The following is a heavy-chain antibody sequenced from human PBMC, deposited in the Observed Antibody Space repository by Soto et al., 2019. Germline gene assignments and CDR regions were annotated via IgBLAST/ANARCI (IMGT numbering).Heavy chain of an antibody. Sequence: GASVKVSCKASGYTFTSYAMHWVRQAPGQRLEWMGWINAGNGNTKYSQKFQGRVTITRDTSASTAYMELSSLRSEDTAVYYCAREEFGDFWSGYSQNWFDPWGQGTLVTVSS. D-gene: IGHD3-3*01. CDR1: GYTFTSYA. J-gene: IGHJ5*02. V-gene: IGHV1-3*01. CDR2: INAGNGNT. CDR3: AREEFGDFWSGYSQNWFDP.